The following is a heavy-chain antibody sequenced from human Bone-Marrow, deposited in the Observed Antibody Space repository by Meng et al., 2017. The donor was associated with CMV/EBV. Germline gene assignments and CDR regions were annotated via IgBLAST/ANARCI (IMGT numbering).Heavy chain of an antibody. CDR1: GYTFTSYD. J-gene: IGHJ4*02. D-gene: IGHD2-2*01. Sequence: SVKVSCKASGYTFTSYDINWVRQAPGQGLEWMGGIIPIFGTANYAQKFQGRVTITTDESTSTAYMELTSLRSDDTAVYYCARDSLPFESSTHDYWGQGTLVTVSS. CDR2: IIPIFGTA. CDR3: ARDSLPFESSTHDY. V-gene: IGHV1-69*05.